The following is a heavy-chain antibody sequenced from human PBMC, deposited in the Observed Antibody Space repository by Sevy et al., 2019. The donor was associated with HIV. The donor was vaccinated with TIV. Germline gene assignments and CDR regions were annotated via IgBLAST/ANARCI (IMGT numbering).Heavy chain of an antibody. CDR3: ASVARDPYSSCWYVVEYDHDGMDV. Sequence: GGSLRLSCAASGFTFRTYWMSWVRQAPGKGLEWVANIKQDGSEKYYVDSVKGRFTISRDNAKKSLFLQMNSLRAEDTAVDYWASVARDPYSSCWYVVEYDHDGMDVWGQGTTVTVSS. CDR1: GFTFRTYW. D-gene: IGHD6-13*01. V-gene: IGHV3-7*01. CDR2: IKQDGSEK. J-gene: IGHJ6*02.